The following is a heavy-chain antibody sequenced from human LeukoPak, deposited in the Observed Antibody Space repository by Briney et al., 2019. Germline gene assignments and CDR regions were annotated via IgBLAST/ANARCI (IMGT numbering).Heavy chain of an antibody. CDR3: ARDAGYGYDRFDY. J-gene: IGHJ4*02. V-gene: IGHV3-7*01. Sequence: ETLSLTCTVSGYSITSAYYWGWIRQPPGKGLEWVANIKEDGSDKNYVESMKGRYTISRDNAQNSLYLQMNRLGVEDTAVYYCARDAGYGYDRFDYWGQGTQVTVSS. CDR2: IKEDGSDK. D-gene: IGHD5-18*01. CDR1: GYSITSAYY.